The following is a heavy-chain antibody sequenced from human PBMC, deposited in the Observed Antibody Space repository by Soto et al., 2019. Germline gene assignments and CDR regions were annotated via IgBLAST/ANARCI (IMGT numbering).Heavy chain of an antibody. Sequence: QVQLVQSGAEVKKPGSSMKISCKASGGLFSSYAISWVQQAPGQGLEWMGGIIPVFGTTNYAQKFQDRVTITADESTNTAYMDLSSLRSEDTAIYYCAMGGSPYVWFNEFWGQGTLVTVSS. D-gene: IGHD3-16*01. J-gene: IGHJ4*02. CDR2: IIPVFGTT. CDR1: GGLFSSYA. V-gene: IGHV1-69*01. CDR3: AMGGSPYVWFNEF.